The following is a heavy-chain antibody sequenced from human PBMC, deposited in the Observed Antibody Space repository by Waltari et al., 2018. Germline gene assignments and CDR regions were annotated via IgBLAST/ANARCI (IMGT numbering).Heavy chain of an antibody. CDR2: MKTDVTSI. J-gene: IGHJ4*02. CDR1: DFFTDYW. Sequence: EVQLVNSGGGLVQPVGSLRLSCAASDFFTDYWLDWVRQAPGKGLVWVSRMKTDVTSITYADSVKCRFTISRDSAKNTYYLQMNSLRAEDTAVYYCTRNPGYWGQGTLVTVSS. V-gene: IGHV3-74*03. CDR3: TRNPGY.